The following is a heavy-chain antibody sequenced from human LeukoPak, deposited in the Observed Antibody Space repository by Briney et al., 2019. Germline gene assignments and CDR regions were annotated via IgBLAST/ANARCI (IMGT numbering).Heavy chain of an antibody. Sequence: SGTLSLTCAVSGVSISSSNWWSWVRQPPGKGLEWIGYIYYSGSTNYNPSLKSRVTISVDTSKNQFSLKLSSVTAADTAVYYCARDLGVRGVIIKRPKGWFDPWGQGTLVTVSS. V-gene: IGHV4-4*02. D-gene: IGHD3-10*01. CDR3: ARDLGVRGVIIKRPKGWFDP. CDR2: IYYSGST. J-gene: IGHJ5*02. CDR1: GVSISSSNW.